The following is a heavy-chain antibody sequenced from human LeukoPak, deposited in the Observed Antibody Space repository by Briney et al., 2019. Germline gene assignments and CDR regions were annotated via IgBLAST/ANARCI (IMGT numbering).Heavy chain of an antibody. V-gene: IGHV1-8*01. Sequence: VASVKVSCKASGYTFTSYDFNWVRQAPGQGPEWIGWMNPNSGTTGYAQKFQGRVTMTRDTSISTAYMDLSSLRSEDTAVYYCAKGGKWDVTPFGYWGQGTLVTVSS. J-gene: IGHJ4*02. CDR2: MNPNSGTT. D-gene: IGHD1-26*01. CDR1: GYTFTSYD. CDR3: AKGGKWDVTPFGY.